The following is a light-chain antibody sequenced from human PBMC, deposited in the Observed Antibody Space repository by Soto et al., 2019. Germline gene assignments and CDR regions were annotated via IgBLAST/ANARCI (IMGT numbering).Light chain of an antibody. CDR3: QQYNNWPPWT. V-gene: IGKV3-15*01. J-gene: IGKJ1*01. CDR1: QSVSSN. Sequence: VRTQSPATLSVSPGERATLSCSSSQSVSSNLAWYQQKPGQAPRLLIYGASTRATGIPARFSGSGSGTEFTLTISSLQSEDFAVYYCQQYNNWPPWTFGQGAKVDVK. CDR2: GAS.